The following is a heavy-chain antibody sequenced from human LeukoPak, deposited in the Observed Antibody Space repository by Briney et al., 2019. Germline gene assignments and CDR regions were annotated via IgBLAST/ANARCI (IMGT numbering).Heavy chain of an antibody. V-gene: IGHV3-30*18. CDR3: AKASTFDTSGYPRD. J-gene: IGHJ4*02. Sequence: GGSLRLSCAASGFTFSSYGMHWVRQAPGKGLEWVAVISYDGSNKYYGDSVKGRFTISRDNSENTLYMQMNSLRAEDTAVYYCAKASTFDTSGYPRDWGQGTLVTVSS. CDR2: ISYDGSNK. D-gene: IGHD3-22*01. CDR1: GFTFSSYG.